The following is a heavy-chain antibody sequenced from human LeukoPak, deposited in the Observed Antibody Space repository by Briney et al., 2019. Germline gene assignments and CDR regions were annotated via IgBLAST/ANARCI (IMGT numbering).Heavy chain of an antibody. D-gene: IGHD5-18*01. Sequence: PGRSLRLSCAASGFTVSNNYMNWVRQAPGKGLEWASLIYSGGTTYYADSVKGRFTISRDGSKNTLYLQMNSLRVEDTAVYYCARDPPAVTANTYGWGQGTLVTVSS. CDR3: ARDPPAVTANTYG. CDR2: IYSGGTT. CDR1: GFTVSNNY. V-gene: IGHV3-66*01. J-gene: IGHJ4*02.